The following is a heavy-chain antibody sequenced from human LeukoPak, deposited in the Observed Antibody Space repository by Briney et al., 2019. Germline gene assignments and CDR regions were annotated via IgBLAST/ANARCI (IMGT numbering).Heavy chain of an antibody. CDR2: ISSSGSTI. CDR1: EFTFSSYS. D-gene: IGHD3-10*01. CDR3: VRVTYTVLRGLIGMDYFYYMDV. V-gene: IGHV3-48*04. Sequence: PGGSLRLSCAGSEFTFSSYSMHWVRQAPGKGLEWVSYISSSGSTIYYADSVKGRFTISRDNAKNSLYLQMNSLRAEDTAVYYCVRVTYTVLRGLIGMDYFYYMDVWGKGTTVTVSS. J-gene: IGHJ6*03.